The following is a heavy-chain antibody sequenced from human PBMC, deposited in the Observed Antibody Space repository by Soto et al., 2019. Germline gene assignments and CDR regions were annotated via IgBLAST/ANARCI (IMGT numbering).Heavy chain of an antibody. CDR3: ARDNCGGDCYPDSYGMDV. Sequence: SETLSLTCTVSGGAISSGDYYCICIRQPPWKGLEWIGYIYYSGSTYYNPSLKSRVTISVDTSKNQFSLKPSSVTAADTAVYYCARDNCGGDCYPDSYGMDVWGQGTTVTVSS. V-gene: IGHV4-30-4*01. CDR2: IYYSGST. D-gene: IGHD2-21*02. J-gene: IGHJ6*02. CDR1: GGAISSGDYY.